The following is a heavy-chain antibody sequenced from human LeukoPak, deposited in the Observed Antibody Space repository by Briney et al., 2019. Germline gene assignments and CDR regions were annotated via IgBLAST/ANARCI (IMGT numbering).Heavy chain of an antibody. CDR3: ARGGRGYCSSTSCYGRGYNWFDP. CDR1: GFTFSSYW. Sequence: QPGGSLRLSCAASGFTFSSYWMSWVRQAPGKGLEWVANIKQDGSEKYHVDSVKGRFTISRDNAKNSLYLQMNSLRAEDTAVYYCARGGRGYCSSTSCYGRGYNWFDPWGQGTLVTVSS. J-gene: IGHJ5*02. D-gene: IGHD2-2*01. V-gene: IGHV3-7*01. CDR2: IKQDGSEK.